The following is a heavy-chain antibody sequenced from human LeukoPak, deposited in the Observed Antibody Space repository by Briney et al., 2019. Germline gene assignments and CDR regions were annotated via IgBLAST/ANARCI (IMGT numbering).Heavy chain of an antibody. V-gene: IGHV3-21*01. D-gene: IGHD5/OR15-5a*01. CDR3: ARDHGVYEYFDY. CDR2: ISSSSSYI. J-gene: IGHJ4*02. CDR1: GFTFSSYS. Sequence: GGSLRLSCAASGFTFSSYSMNWVRQAPGKGLEWVSSISSSSSYIYYADSVKGRFTISRDNAKNSLYLQMNSLRAEDTAAYYCARDHGVYEYFDYWGQGTLVTVSS.